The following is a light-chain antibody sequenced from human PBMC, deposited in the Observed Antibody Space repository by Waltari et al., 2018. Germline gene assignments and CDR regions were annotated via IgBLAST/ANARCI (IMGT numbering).Light chain of an antibody. CDR1: HIGSKS. CDR2: HDS. Sequence: SYVLTQPPSVSVAPGETARITCEGNHIGSKSVHWYQQKPGQAPMMVIYHDSDRPPGIPERFSGSNSVNMATLTISRVGAGDEAEYYCQVGETGRDDVIFGGGTKVTVL. J-gene: IGLJ2*01. CDR3: QVGETGRDDVI. V-gene: IGLV3-21*01.